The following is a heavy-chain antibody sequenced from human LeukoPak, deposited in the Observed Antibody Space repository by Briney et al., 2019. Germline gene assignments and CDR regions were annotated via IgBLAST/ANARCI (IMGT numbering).Heavy chain of an antibody. J-gene: IGHJ4*02. D-gene: IGHD6-13*01. Sequence: GGSLRLSCAASGFTFSSYWMHWVRQAPGKGLVWVSRTNSDGSNTNYADSVKGRFTISRDNAKNTVYLQMNSLRADDTAVYYCVKGSWFFGDWGQGTLVTVSS. V-gene: IGHV3-74*01. CDR3: VKGSWFFGD. CDR1: GFTFSSYW. CDR2: TNSDGSNT.